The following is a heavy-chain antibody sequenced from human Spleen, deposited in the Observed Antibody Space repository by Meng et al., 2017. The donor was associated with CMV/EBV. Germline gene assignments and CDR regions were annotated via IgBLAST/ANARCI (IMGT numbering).Heavy chain of an antibody. D-gene: IGHD1-26*01. Sequence: CKASGYTFNTYRISWVRLAPGQGLEWMGWISAYNGNTQYAQKLQGRVTMTTDTSTSTAYMELRSLRSDDTAVYYCARAMWEGGHRFDPWGQGTLVTVSS. CDR2: ISAYNGNT. J-gene: IGHJ5*02. CDR3: ARAMWEGGHRFDP. V-gene: IGHV1-18*01. CDR1: GYTFNTYR.